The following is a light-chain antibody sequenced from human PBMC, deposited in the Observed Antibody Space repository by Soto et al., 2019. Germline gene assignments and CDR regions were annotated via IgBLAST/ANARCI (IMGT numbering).Light chain of an antibody. CDR3: QQFGSSPGFT. CDR1: QNINSRY. CDR2: ATS. Sequence: EIGLTQSPGTVSLSPGERATLSCRASQNINSRYLAWYQQKPGQAPRLLIYATSSRATGIPDRFSGSGSGTDFTLTISRLEPEDFAVYYCQQFGSSPGFTFGPGTKVDIK. V-gene: IGKV3-20*01. J-gene: IGKJ3*01.